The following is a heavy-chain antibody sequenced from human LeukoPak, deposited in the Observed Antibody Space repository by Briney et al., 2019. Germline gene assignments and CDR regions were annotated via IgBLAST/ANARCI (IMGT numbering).Heavy chain of an antibody. V-gene: IGHV4-39*07. CDR1: GGSISSSSYY. J-gene: IGHJ5*02. CDR2: IYYSGST. CDR3: ARDRSSHYYGSGSYWFGP. Sequence: SETLSLTCTVSGGSISSSSYYWGWIRQPPGKGLEWIGSIYYSGSTYYNPSLKSRVTISVDTSKNQFSLKLSSVTAADTAVYYCARDRSSHYYGSGSYWFGPWGQGTLVTVSS. D-gene: IGHD3-10*01.